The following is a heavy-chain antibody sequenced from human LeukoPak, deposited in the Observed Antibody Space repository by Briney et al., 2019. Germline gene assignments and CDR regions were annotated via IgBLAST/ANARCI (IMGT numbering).Heavy chain of an antibody. Sequence: GGSLRLSCAASGFTFSSYGMHWVRQAPGKGLEWVAFIRYDGSNKYHADSVKGRFTISRDNSKNTLYLQMNSLRAEDTAVYYCAKDYDFWSGYPKSYFDYWGQGTLVTVSS. V-gene: IGHV3-30*02. J-gene: IGHJ4*02. D-gene: IGHD3-3*01. CDR2: IRYDGSNK. CDR1: GFTFSSYG. CDR3: AKDYDFWSGYPKSYFDY.